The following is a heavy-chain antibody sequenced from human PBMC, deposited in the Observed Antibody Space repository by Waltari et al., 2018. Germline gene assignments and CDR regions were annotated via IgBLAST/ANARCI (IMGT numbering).Heavy chain of an antibody. V-gene: IGHV5-51*01. CDR3: ARHRYGDGRNWYFDL. CDR1: GYSFTSYW. J-gene: IGHJ2*01. CDR2: IYPGDSDT. Sequence: EVQLVQSGAEVKKPGESLKISCQGSGYSFTSYWIGWVRQMPGKGLEWMGIIYPGDSDTRYSPSFQGQVTISADKSISTAYLQWSSLKASDTAMYYCARHRYGDGRNWYFDLWGRGTLVTVSS. D-gene: IGHD4-17*01.